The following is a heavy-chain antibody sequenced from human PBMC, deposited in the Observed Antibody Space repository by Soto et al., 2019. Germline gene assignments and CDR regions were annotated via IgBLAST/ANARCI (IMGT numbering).Heavy chain of an antibody. D-gene: IGHD3-10*01. V-gene: IGHV3-48*02. CDR1: GFMFDSYA. CDR3: TKSADSAGWGVDF. Sequence: EVPLVASGGGLVQPGGSLRLSCVASGFMFDSYAMNWVRQAPGKGLEWVSYISPGGDRIYYAESLTGRITISRDNARNSLALQMTILSDEDTAVYYCTKSADSAGWGVDFWGQGTLVTV. CDR2: ISPGGDRI. J-gene: IGHJ4*02.